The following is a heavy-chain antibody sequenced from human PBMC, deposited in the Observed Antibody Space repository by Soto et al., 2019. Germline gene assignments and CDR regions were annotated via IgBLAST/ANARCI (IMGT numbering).Heavy chain of an antibody. J-gene: IGHJ6*02. V-gene: IGHV1-3*01. D-gene: IGHD3-10*01. CDR1: GYTFTSYA. CDR3: ARDGSGSHYYYYYYGMDV. CDR2: INAGNGNT. Sequence: EASVKVSCKASGYTFTSYAMHWVRQAPGQRLEWMGWINAGNGNTKYSQKFQGRVTITRDTSASTAYMELSSLRSEDTAVYYCARDGSGSHYYYYYYGMDVWGQGTTVTVSS.